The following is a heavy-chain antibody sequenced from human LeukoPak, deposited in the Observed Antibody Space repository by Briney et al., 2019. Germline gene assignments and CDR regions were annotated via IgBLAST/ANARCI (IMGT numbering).Heavy chain of an antibody. CDR2: INHSGST. V-gene: IGHV4-34*01. CDR3: ARGTGRDGYRAEYYFDY. CDR1: GGSFSGYY. Sequence: SETLSLTCAVYGGSFSGYYWSWIRQPPGKGLEWIGEINHSGSTNYNPSLKSRVTVSVDTSKNQFSLKLSSVTAADTAVYYCARGTGRDGYRAEYYFDYWGQGTLVTVSS. D-gene: IGHD5-24*01. J-gene: IGHJ4*02.